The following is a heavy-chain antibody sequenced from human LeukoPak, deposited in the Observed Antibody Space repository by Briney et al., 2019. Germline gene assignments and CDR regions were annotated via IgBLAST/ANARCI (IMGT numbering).Heavy chain of an antibody. CDR1: GYTFTSYY. Sequence: GASVKVSCKASGYTFTSYYMHWVRQAPGQGLQWMGWINPNSGGTNYAQKFQGRVTMTRDTSISTAYMELSRLRSDDTAVYYCARDARYCSSTSCYLTDYWGQGTLVTVSS. CDR2: INPNSGGT. CDR3: ARDARYCSSTSCYLTDY. D-gene: IGHD2-2*01. J-gene: IGHJ4*02. V-gene: IGHV1-2*02.